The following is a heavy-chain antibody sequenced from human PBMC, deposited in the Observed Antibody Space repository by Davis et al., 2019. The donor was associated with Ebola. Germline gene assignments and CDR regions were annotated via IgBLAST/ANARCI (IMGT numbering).Heavy chain of an antibody. Sequence: SLKISCAASGFTFDDYAMHWVRQAPGKGLEWVSGISWNSGSIGYADSVKGRFTISRDNAKNSLYLQMNSLRAEDTALYYCTGTLYDSSGIHDYWGQGTLVTVSS. D-gene: IGHD3-22*01. J-gene: IGHJ4*02. CDR3: TGTLYDSSGIHDY. V-gene: IGHV3-9*01. CDR1: GFTFDDYA. CDR2: ISWNSGSI.